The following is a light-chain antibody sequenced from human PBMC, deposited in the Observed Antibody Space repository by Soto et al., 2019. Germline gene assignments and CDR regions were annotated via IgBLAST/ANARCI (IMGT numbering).Light chain of an antibody. CDR2: AAS. Sequence: DIQLTQSPSFLSASVGDRVTITCRASQDISDYLAWYQQSPGKAPKLLMYAASTLQSGVPSRFSGSGSGTEFTLTISSLQPEDFATYSCQQLNSYPLTFGGGTKVEFK. CDR3: QQLNSYPLT. CDR1: QDISDY. V-gene: IGKV1-9*01. J-gene: IGKJ4*01.